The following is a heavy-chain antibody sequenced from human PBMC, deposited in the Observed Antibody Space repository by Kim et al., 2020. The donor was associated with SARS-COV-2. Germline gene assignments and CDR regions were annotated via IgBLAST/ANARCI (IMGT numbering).Heavy chain of an antibody. CDR2: FDPEDGET. CDR3: ATLDSSDYYKEYYCYY. J-gene: IGHJ4*02. V-gene: IGHV1-24*01. Sequence: ASVKVSCKVSGYTLTELSMHWVRQAPGKGLEWMGGFDPEDGETIYAPKFQGRVTMTEDTSTDTAYMELSSLRSEDTAVYYCATLDSSDYYKEYYCYYWGQGTPLTVSS. CDR1: GYTLTELS. D-gene: IGHD3-22*01.